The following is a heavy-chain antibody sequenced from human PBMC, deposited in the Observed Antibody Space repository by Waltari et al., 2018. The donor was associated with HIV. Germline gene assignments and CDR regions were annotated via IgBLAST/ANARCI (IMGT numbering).Heavy chain of an antibody. CDR2: IYYSGSA. D-gene: IGHD3-22*01. V-gene: IGHV4-39*02. CDR3: ARDRYYYARTGSPDY. Sequence: QLQLQESGPGLVKPSETLSLTCTVSGGSITSSSYYLGWIRQPPGKGLEWIGNIYYSGSAYYNSSLKSRVTISVDMSKNQFSLKLNSVTAADTAVYYCARDRYYYARTGSPDYWGQGTLVTVSS. J-gene: IGHJ4*02. CDR1: GGSITSSSYY.